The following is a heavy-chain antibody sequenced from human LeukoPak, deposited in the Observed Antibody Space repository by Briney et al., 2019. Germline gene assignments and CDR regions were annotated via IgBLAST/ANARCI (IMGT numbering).Heavy chain of an antibody. Sequence: GGSLRLSCAASGFTLSDYYMTWIRQAPGKGLEWVSFISRSGISIYYADSVKGRFTISKDNAKNSLYLQMNSLRAEDTALYYCAKDKTRSTMIVRGYYMDVWGKGTTVSVSS. CDR2: ISRSGISI. CDR3: AKDKTRSTMIVRGYYMDV. CDR1: GFTLSDYY. D-gene: IGHD3-22*01. V-gene: IGHV3-11*01. J-gene: IGHJ6*03.